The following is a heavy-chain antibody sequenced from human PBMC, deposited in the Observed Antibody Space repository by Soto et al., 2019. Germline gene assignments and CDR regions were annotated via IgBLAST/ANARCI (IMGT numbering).Heavy chain of an antibody. V-gene: IGHV3-30*18. CDR2: ISYDGSNK. CDR1: GFTFSSYG. CDR3: AKDLVYWDTVYYYYGMDV. D-gene: IGHD1-26*01. Sequence: GGSLRLSCAASGFTFSSYGMHWVRQAPGKGLEWVAVISYDGSNKYYADSVKGRFTISRDNSKNTLYLQMNSLRAEDTAVYYCAKDLVYWDTVYYYYGMDVWGQGTTVTVSS. J-gene: IGHJ6*02.